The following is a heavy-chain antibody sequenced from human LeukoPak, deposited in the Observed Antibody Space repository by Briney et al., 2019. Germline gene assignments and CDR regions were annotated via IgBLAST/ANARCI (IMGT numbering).Heavy chain of an antibody. CDR1: GFTFSSYA. J-gene: IGHJ4*02. CDR3: AKATYYYDSSGYYSDY. Sequence: PGGSLRLSCAASGFTFSSYAMSWVRQAPGKGLEWVSAISGSGGSTYYADSVKGRFTISRDNSKNTLYLQMNSLRAEYTAVYYCAKATYYYDSSGYYSDYWGQGTLVTVSS. V-gene: IGHV3-23*01. CDR2: ISGSGGST. D-gene: IGHD3-22*01.